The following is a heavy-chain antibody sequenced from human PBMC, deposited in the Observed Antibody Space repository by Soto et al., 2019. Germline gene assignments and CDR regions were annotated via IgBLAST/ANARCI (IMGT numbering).Heavy chain of an antibody. V-gene: IGHV5-51*01. Sequence: PGDSLQISCKVSGYSFTIYWIGWVRQMPGKGLEWMGIIYPGDSDTRYSPSFQGQVTFSADKSINTAYLQWSSLKASDTAIYYCARLEWLSLAAWFDPWGQGNLVTGSS. D-gene: IGHD3-3*01. J-gene: IGHJ5*02. CDR2: IYPGDSDT. CDR3: ARLEWLSLAAWFDP. CDR1: GYSFTIYW.